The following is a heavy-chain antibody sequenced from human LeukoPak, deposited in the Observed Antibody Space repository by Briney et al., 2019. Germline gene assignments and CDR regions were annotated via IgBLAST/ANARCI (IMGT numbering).Heavy chain of an antibody. CDR1: GYTFTGYY. CDR3: ARWSRNCSGGSCYYYYYMDV. D-gene: IGHD2-15*01. J-gene: IGHJ6*03. Sequence: ASVKVSCKASGYTFTGYYMHWVRQAPGQGLEWMGWINPNSGGTNYAQKFQGRVTMTRDTSISTAYMELSRLRSDDTAVYYCARWSRNCSGGSCYYYYYMDVWGKGTTVTVSS. V-gene: IGHV1-2*02. CDR2: INPNSGGT.